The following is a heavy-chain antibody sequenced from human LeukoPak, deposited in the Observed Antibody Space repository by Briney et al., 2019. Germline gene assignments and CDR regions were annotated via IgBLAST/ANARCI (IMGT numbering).Heavy chain of an antibody. CDR2: LYHSGST. CDR3: ARHGNKERLAAARKTGTDV. CDR1: GYSISSGYY. Sequence: KASETLSLTCIVSGYSISSGYYWGWIRQPPGKGLEWIGSLYHSGSTYYNPSLKSRVTISIDTSKNQFSLKLSSVTAADTAVYYYARHGNKERLAAARKTGTDVWGQGTTVTVSS. V-gene: IGHV4-38-2*02. J-gene: IGHJ6*02. D-gene: IGHD6-13*01.